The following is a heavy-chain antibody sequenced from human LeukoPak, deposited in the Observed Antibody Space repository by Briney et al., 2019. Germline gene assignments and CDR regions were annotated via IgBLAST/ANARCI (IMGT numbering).Heavy chain of an antibody. V-gene: IGHV3-23*01. D-gene: IGHD4-17*01. CDR3: AKVQDYGDLPYYYGMDV. Sequence: PGGSLRLSCAASGFTFSSYAMSWVRQAPGKGLEWVSAISGSGGSTYYADSVKGRFTISRDNSKNTLYLQMNSLRAEDTAVYYCAKVQDYGDLPYYYGMDVWGQGTTATVSS. J-gene: IGHJ6*02. CDR1: GFTFSSYA. CDR2: ISGSGGST.